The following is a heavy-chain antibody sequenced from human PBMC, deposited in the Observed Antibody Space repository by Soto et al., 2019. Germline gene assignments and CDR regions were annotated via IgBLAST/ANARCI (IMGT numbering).Heavy chain of an antibody. D-gene: IGHD1-26*01. CDR3: ARDLDSGSYYFDY. J-gene: IGHJ4*02. V-gene: IGHV1-18*04. CDR2: ISAYTGKT. CDR1: GYTFSSYG. Sequence: QVQLVQSGAEVKKPGASLKVSCKASGYTFSSYGISWVRQAPGQGLEWMGWISAYTGKTNYAQKLQGRVTMTSDTSTSTAYMEVRSLRSDDTAVYYCARDLDSGSYYFDYWGQGTLVTVSS.